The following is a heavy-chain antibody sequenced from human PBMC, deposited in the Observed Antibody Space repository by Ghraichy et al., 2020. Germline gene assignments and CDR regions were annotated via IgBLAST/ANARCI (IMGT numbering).Heavy chain of an antibody. V-gene: IGHV3-23*01. J-gene: IGHJ4*02. CDR2: ISGSGGST. CDR1: GFTFSSYA. D-gene: IGHD3-10*01. Sequence: LTCAASGFTFSSYAMSWVRQAPGKGLEWVSGISGSGGSTYNADSVKGRFTISRDNSKNTLYLQMNSLRAEDTAVYYCAKEGRRGSGSSLYYFDYWGQGTLVTVSS. CDR3: AKEGRRGSGSSLYYFDY.